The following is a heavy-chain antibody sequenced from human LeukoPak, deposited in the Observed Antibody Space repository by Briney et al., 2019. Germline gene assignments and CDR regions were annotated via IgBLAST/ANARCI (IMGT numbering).Heavy chain of an antibody. V-gene: IGHV1-69*10. CDR1: GGTFSSYT. J-gene: IGHJ3*02. Sequence: SVKVSCKASGGTFSSYTISWVRQAPGQGLEWMGGIIPILGIANYAQKFQGRVTITADKSTSTAYMELSSLRSEDTAVYYCARERWLQFRCAFDIWGQGTMVTVSS. D-gene: IGHD5-24*01. CDR3: ARERWLQFRCAFDI. CDR2: IIPILGIA.